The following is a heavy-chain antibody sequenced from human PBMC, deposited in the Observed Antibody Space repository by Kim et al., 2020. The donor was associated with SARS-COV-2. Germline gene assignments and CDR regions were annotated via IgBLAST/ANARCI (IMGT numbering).Heavy chain of an antibody. D-gene: IGHD1-26*01. Sequence: GGSLRLSCAASGFTFSSYEMNCVRQAPGKGLEWVSYISSSGSTIYYADSVKGRFTISRDNAKNSLYLQMNSLRAEDTAVYYCAREGGSNYYYYGMDVWGQGTTVTVSS. V-gene: IGHV3-48*03. J-gene: IGHJ6*02. CDR2: ISSSGSTI. CDR1: GFTFSSYE. CDR3: AREGGSNYYYYGMDV.